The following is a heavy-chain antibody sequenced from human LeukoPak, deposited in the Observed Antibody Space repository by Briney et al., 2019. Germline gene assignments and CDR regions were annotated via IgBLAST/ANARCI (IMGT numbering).Heavy chain of an antibody. J-gene: IGHJ4*02. V-gene: IGHV4-31*03. CDR2: IYYSGST. Sequence: SETLSLTYTVSGGSISSSSYYWGWIRQPPGRGLEWIGYIYYSGSTYYNPSLKSRVTISVDTSKNQFSLKLGSVTAADTAVYYCARVAYSSSGPIDYWGQGTLVTVSS. D-gene: IGHD6-6*01. CDR1: GGSISSSSYY. CDR3: ARVAYSSSGPIDY.